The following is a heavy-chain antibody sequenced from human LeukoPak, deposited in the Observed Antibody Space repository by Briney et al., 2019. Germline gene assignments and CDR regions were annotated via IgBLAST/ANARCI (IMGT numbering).Heavy chain of an antibody. CDR3: AKSNWNYGGCPDY. CDR2: ISGSGGST. V-gene: IGHV3-23*01. Sequence: GGSLRLSCVASGFTFSSYAMSWVRQAPGKGLEWVSSISGSGGSTYYADSVKGRFTISRDNSKNTLYLQMNSLRAEDTAVYYCAKSNWNYGGCPDYWGQGTLVTVSS. CDR1: GFTFSSYA. J-gene: IGHJ4*02. D-gene: IGHD1-7*01.